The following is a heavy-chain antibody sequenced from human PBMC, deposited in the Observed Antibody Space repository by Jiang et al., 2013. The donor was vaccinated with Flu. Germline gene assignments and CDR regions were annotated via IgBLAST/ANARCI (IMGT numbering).Heavy chain of an antibody. D-gene: IGHD1-26*01. CDR1: GYTFTGYY. CDR2: INPNSGGT. V-gene: IGHV1-2*02. Sequence: GYTFTGYYMHWVRQAPGQGLEWMGWINPNSGGTNYAQKFQGRVTMTRDTSISTAYMELSRLRSDDTAVYYCARDHSGTSHDYWGQGTLVTVSS. J-gene: IGHJ4*02. CDR3: ARDHSGTSHDY.